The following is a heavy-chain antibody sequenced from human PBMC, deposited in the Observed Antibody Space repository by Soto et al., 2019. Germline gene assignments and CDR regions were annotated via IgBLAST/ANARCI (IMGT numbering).Heavy chain of an antibody. CDR3: ARGSEGNAFDI. CDR1: GFTFSSYG. D-gene: IGHD3-10*01. CDR2: IWYDGSKK. Sequence: GGSLRLSCAASGFTFSSYGMHWVRQAPGKGLKWVALIWYDGSKKYYADSVKGRFTISRDDSKNTLYLQMNSLRAEGTAVYYCARGSEGNAFDIWGQGTMVTVSS. V-gene: IGHV3-33*01. J-gene: IGHJ3*02.